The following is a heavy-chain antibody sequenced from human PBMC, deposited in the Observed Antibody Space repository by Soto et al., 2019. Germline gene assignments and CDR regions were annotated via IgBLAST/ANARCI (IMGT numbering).Heavy chain of an antibody. V-gene: IGHV3-7*04. CDR1: HSPSSSHC. D-gene: IGHD3-22*01. CDR3: ARGDYYDTSGPFSDAFDI. J-gene: IGHJ3*02. CDR2: LTPHAWQS. Sequence: RGPWSPAHSPSSSHCRRFISKTPAHRLGWPCKLTPHAWQSLYVGSVYGRLTMSRYTDKNSVYLQMSSLRVEDTAVYYCARGDYYDTSGPFSDAFDIWGQGTMVTVSS.